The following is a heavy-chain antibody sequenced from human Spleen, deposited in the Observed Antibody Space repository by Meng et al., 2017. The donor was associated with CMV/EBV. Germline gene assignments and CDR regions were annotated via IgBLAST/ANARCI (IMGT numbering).Heavy chain of an antibody. Sequence: GESLKISCAASGFTVSSNYMSWVRQAPGKGLEWVSVIYSGGSTYYADSVKGRFTISRDNSKNTLYLQMNSLRAEDTAVYYCAREYTNLYGMDVWGQGTTVTVSS. CDR1: GFTVSSNY. CDR2: IYSGGST. J-gene: IGHJ6*02. V-gene: IGHV3-53*01. D-gene: IGHD1-1*01. CDR3: AREYTNLYGMDV.